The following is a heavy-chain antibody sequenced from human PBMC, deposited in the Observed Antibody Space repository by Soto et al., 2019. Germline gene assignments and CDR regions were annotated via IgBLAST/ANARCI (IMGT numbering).Heavy chain of an antibody. J-gene: IGHJ5*02. D-gene: IGHD1-1*01. CDR2: IYPGGVNI. V-gene: IGHV1-46*03. CDR3: ASDQSWHDLLWGFGP. Sequence: GLEWMGRIYPGGVNIAYAQKFQGRVTMTKDTSTSTVYMELTSLTSEDTAVYYCASDQSWHDLLWGFGPWGQGTLVTVSS.